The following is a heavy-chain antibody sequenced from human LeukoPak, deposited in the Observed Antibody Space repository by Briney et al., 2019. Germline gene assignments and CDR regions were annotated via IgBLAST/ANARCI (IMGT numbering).Heavy chain of an antibody. CDR1: GYTFTSYG. CDR3: ARDKTDSSGWHPNWFDP. CDR2: ISAYNGNT. D-gene: IGHD6-19*01. V-gene: IGHV1-18*04. J-gene: IGHJ5*02. Sequence: ASVKVSCKASGYTFTSYGISWVRQAPGQGLEWMGWISAYNGNTNYAQKPQGKVTMTTDTSTSTAYMELRSLRSDDTAVYYCARDKTDSSGWHPNWFDPWGQGTLVTVSS.